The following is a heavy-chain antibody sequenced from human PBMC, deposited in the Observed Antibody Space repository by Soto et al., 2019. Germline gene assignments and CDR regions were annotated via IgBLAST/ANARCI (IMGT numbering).Heavy chain of an antibody. CDR1: GDSVSSNSAA. CDR3: ARVGCTNGVCSIFKDNWFDP. CDR2: TYYRSKWYN. V-gene: IGHV6-1*01. Sequence: SQTLSLTCAISGDSVSSNSAAWNWIRQSPSRGLEWLGRTYYRSKWYNDYAVSVKSRITINPDTSKNQFSLQLNSVTPEDTAVYYCARVGCTNGVCSIFKDNWFDPWGQGTLVTVSS. J-gene: IGHJ5*02. D-gene: IGHD2-8*01.